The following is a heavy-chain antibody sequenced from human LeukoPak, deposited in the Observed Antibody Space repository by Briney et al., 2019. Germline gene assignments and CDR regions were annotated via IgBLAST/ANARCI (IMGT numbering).Heavy chain of an antibody. CDR1: GFTFSSYE. CDR3: AREGNWNDQDY. D-gene: IGHD1-20*01. Sequence: GESLRLSCAASGFTFSSYEMNWVRQAPGKGLEWVSYISSSGSTIYYVDSVKGRFTISRDNAKNSLYLQMNSLRAEDTAVYYCAREGNWNDQDYWGQGTLVTVSS. CDR2: ISSSGSTI. V-gene: IGHV3-48*03. J-gene: IGHJ4*02.